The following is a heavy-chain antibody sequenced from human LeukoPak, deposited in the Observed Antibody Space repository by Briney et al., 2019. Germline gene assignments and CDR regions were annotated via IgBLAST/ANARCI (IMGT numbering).Heavy chain of an antibody. Sequence: PSETLSLTCTVSGGFISTYYWSWIRQPPGKGLEWIGYIYNSGSTNYNPSLKSRVTISVDTSKNQFSLKLSSVTAADTAVYYCARTPIYYFDNSGYYNWGQGTLVTVSS. CDR1: GGFISTYY. J-gene: IGHJ4*02. D-gene: IGHD3-22*01. CDR3: ARTPIYYFDNSGYYN. V-gene: IGHV4-59*12. CDR2: IYNSGST.